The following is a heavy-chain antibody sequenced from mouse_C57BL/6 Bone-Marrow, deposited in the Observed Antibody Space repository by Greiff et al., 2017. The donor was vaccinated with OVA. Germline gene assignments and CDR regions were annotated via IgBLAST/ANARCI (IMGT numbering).Heavy chain of an antibody. J-gene: IGHJ4*01. D-gene: IGHD2-5*01. Sequence: VQLQESDAELVKPGASVKISCKVSGYTFTDHTIHWMKQRPEQGLEWIGYIYPRDGSTKYNEKVKGKATLTADKSSSTAYMQLNSLTSEDSAVYFWARRGYSNYFYAMDYWGQGTSVTVSS. CDR1: GYTFTDHT. V-gene: IGHV1-78*01. CDR3: ARRGYSNYFYAMDY. CDR2: IYPRDGST.